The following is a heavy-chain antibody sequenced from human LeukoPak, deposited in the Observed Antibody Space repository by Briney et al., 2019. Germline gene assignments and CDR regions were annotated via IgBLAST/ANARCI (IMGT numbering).Heavy chain of an antibody. CDR2: VHSSGNT. Sequence: PSETLSLTCSVSGGSISNYYWSWIRQPAGKGLEWIGRVHSSGNTNYNPSLKSRVTMSVNTPTNQFSLKLSSVTAADTAVYYCAREPLGDSSGSYFDPWGQGTLVTVSS. CDR3: AREPLGDSSGSYFDP. D-gene: IGHD3-22*01. J-gene: IGHJ5*02. CDR1: GGSISNYY. V-gene: IGHV4-4*07.